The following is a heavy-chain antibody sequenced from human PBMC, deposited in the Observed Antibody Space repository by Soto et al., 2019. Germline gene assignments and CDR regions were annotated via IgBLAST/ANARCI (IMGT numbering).Heavy chain of an antibody. D-gene: IGHD3-10*01. CDR1: GYTFTGYF. V-gene: IGHV1-2*02. CDR3: ARVIRGAYYNSPLDT. J-gene: IGHJ5*02. CDR2: INPYSGGA. Sequence: WASVKVSCKASGYTFTGYFMHWVRQAPGQGLEWMGWINPYSGGADYAQSFQGRVTMTRDTSISTVYMELSRLRFDDTAVYYCARVIRGAYYNSPLDTWGQGTVVTVSS.